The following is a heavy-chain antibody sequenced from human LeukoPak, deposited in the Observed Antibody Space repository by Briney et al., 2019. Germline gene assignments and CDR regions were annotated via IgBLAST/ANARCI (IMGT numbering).Heavy chain of an antibody. Sequence: SETLSLTCTVSGGSISSYYWSWIRQSPGKGLEWIAYIYHSGRTNYNPSLKSRGTISIDTSKNQFSLKLSSVTAADTAVYYCARVRRITGTTDFDYWGQGTLVTVSS. D-gene: IGHD1-20*01. J-gene: IGHJ4*02. V-gene: IGHV4-59*01. CDR1: GGSISSYY. CDR3: ARVRRITGTTDFDY. CDR2: IYHSGRT.